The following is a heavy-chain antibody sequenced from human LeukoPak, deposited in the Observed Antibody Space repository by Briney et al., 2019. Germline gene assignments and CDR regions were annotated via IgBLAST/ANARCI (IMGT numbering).Heavy chain of an antibody. CDR2: ISGSGGTT. CDR1: LVTLSPFA. V-gene: IGHV3-23*01. D-gene: IGHD2-21*02. Sequence: GGSLRLSYVHSLVTLSPFAIRWVRQAPGKGLEWVSVISGSGGTTYYAESVKGRFTISRDNSKNSLYLQINSLIAEVTADYFCYRDLCTTACPGYYYGMDIWGQGTAVTVSS. CDR3: YRDLCTTACPGYYYGMDI. J-gene: IGHJ6*02.